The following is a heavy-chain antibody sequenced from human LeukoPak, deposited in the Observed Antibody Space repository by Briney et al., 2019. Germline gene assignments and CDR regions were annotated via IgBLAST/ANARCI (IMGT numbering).Heavy chain of an antibody. Sequence: ASVKVSCKASGYTFTSYDTNWVRQATGQGLEWMGWMNPNSGNTGYAQKFQGRVTMTRNTSISTAYMELRSLRSEDTAVYYCARGPHYYDSSGYLYYFDYWGQGTLVTVSS. CDR2: MNPNSGNT. D-gene: IGHD3-22*01. CDR3: ARGPHYYDSSGYLYYFDY. CDR1: GYTFTSYD. J-gene: IGHJ4*02. V-gene: IGHV1-8*01.